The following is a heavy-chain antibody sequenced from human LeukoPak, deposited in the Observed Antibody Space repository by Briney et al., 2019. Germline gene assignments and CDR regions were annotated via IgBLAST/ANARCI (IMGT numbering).Heavy chain of an antibody. Sequence: GESLKISGKGSGYSLTSHWIGWVRQMPGKGLEWMGIIYPGDSDTRYSPSFQGQVTISADKSISTAYLQWSSLKASDTAMYYCARSQGYYYDSSDAFDIWGQGTMVTVSS. D-gene: IGHD3-22*01. CDR2: IYPGDSDT. CDR3: ARSQGYYYDSSDAFDI. CDR1: GYSLTSHW. J-gene: IGHJ3*02. V-gene: IGHV5-51*01.